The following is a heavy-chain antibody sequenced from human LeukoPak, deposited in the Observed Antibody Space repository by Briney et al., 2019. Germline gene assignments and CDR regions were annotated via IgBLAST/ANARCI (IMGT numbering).Heavy chain of an antibody. CDR1: GYTFTSYG. Sequence: ASVKVSCKASGYTFTSYGISWVRQAPGQGLEWMGWISTYNGDTNYAQKLQGRVTMTTDTSTNTAYMELRSLRSDDTAVYYCARDRGGWSLDYWGQGTLVTVSS. J-gene: IGHJ4*02. CDR2: ISTYNGDT. V-gene: IGHV1-18*01. CDR3: ARDRGGWSLDY. D-gene: IGHD6-19*01.